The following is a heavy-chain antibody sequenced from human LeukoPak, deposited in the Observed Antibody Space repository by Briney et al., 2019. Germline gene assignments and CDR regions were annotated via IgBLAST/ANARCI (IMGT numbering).Heavy chain of an antibody. D-gene: IGHD2-15*01. CDR1: GGSISSYY. J-gene: IGHJ6*03. V-gene: IGHV4-4*07. Sequence: SETLCLTCTVSGGSISSYYWSWIRQPAGKGLEWIGRIYTSGSTNYNPSLKSRVTMSVDTSKNQFSLKLSSVTAADTAVYYCARDLADIVGYHYYYYMDVWGKGTTVTV. CDR3: ARDLADIVGYHYYYYMDV. CDR2: IYTSGST.